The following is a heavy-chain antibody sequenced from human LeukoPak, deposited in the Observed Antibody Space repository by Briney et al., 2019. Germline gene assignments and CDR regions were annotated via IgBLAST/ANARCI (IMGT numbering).Heavy chain of an antibody. Sequence: SETLSLTRTVSGGSLSSSSYYWGWIRQPPGMGLEWIGSIYYSGSTYYNPSLKSQVTISVDTSKNQFSLKLSSVTAADAAVYYCARPLESYYYMDVWGEGTTVTVSS. CDR2: IYYSGST. J-gene: IGHJ6*03. CDR3: ARPLESYYYMDV. CDR1: GGSLSSSSYY. V-gene: IGHV4-39*01.